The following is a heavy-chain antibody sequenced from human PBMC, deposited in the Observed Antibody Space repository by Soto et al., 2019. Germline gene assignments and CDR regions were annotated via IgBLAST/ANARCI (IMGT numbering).Heavy chain of an antibody. D-gene: IGHD3-16*01. V-gene: IGHV3-33*05. J-gene: IGHJ4*02. CDR3: ARWGTTGGLAV. CDR2: TSYDGSNN. Sequence: QVQLVESGGGVVQPGTSLRLSCVGSGFTFRSYVIHWVRQAPGKGLEWVALTSYDGSNNFYGDSVKGRFTISRDNSRNTVELHMDSLRLEDTALYYCARWGTTGGLAVWGQGTLVSVSS. CDR1: GFTFRSYV.